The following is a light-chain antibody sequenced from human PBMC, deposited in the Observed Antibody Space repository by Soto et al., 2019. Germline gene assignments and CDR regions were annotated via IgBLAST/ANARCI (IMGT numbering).Light chain of an antibody. V-gene: IGKV4-1*01. J-gene: IGKJ2*01. Sequence: DIVMTQSPDSLAVSLCERATINCRSSQTILYTSINKNSLAWYQQKPGQPHTLLIYWASTREAGVPDRFSGSGSGTDFNRTISSLQAEDVAVYYCQQYYSSPYTFCQGPKLGIK. CDR2: WAS. CDR1: QTILYTSINKNS. CDR3: QQYYSSPYT.